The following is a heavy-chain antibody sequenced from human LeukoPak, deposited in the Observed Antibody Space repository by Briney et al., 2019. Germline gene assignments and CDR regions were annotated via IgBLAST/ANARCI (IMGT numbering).Heavy chain of an antibody. CDR3: AKGGNDYDSNFWRPVTTDYQDY. D-gene: IGHD4-23*01. CDR2: IKDDGSST. J-gene: IGHJ4*02. CDR1: AFTFNNYW. V-gene: IGHV3-74*01. Sequence: GGSLRLSCVASAFTFNNYWMHWVRQAPGKGLVWVSRIKDDGSSTNYADSVRGRFTISRDNAKNTVYLQMNSLRTEDTAVYYCAKGGNDYDSNFWRPVTTDYQDYWGQGTLVTVSS.